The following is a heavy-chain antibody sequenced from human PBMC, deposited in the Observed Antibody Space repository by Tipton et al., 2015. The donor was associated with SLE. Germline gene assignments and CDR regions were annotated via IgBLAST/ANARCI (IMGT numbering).Heavy chain of an antibody. D-gene: IGHD5-18*01. J-gene: IGHJ6*04. CDR1: GFTFSNFG. CDR3: ARQLQMDV. Sequence: SLRLSCAASGFTFSNFGLSWVRQAPRKGLEWVSAISGSGGSTYYADSVKGRFTISRDASKNTLYLQMDSLRAADTAVYYCARQLQMDVWGKGTTVTVSP. CDR2: ISGSGGST. V-gene: IGHV3-23*01.